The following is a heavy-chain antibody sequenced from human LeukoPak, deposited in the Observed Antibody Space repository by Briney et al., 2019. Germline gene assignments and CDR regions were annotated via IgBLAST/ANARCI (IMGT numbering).Heavy chain of an antibody. J-gene: IGHJ4*02. CDR3: ARDRLTSGSYFFDY. CDR1: GFTFSNYW. Sequence: GGSLRLSCAASGFTFSNYWMSWVRQASGKRLEWVSVIRGSGGTIYYADSVKGRFTISREHSKNTLYLQMDSLRAEDTAVYSCARDRLTSGSYFFDYWGQGTLVPVSS. D-gene: IGHD1-26*01. CDR2: IRGSGGTI. V-gene: IGHV3-23*01.